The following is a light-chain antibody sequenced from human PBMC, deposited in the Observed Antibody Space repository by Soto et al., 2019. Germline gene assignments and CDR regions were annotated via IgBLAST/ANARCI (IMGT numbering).Light chain of an antibody. Sequence: QTVVTQEPSLSVSPGGTVTLTCGLTSGSVSTSHYPSWYQQTPGQPPRTLVYGTYSRSSGVPDRFSGSIFGNKAALTITGAQADDESDYYCVLYLSGPVYAFGTGTKVTVL. CDR3: VLYLSGPVYA. J-gene: IGLJ1*01. CDR1: SGSVSTSHY. CDR2: GTY. V-gene: IGLV8-61*01.